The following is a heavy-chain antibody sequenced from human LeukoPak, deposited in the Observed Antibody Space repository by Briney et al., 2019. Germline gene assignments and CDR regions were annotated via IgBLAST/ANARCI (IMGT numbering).Heavy chain of an antibody. V-gene: IGHV3-7*01. J-gene: IGHJ3*02. CDR3: ARRMSIAVTGTPAFDI. CDR2: IKQDGSEK. CDR1: GFTFSSYW. D-gene: IGHD6-19*01. Sequence: PGGSLRLSCEVSGFTFSSYWMSWVRQAPGKGLEWVANIKQDGSEKYYVDSVKGRFTISRDNAKNSLYLQMNSLRAEDTAVYYCARRMSIAVTGTPAFDIWGQGTMVTVSS.